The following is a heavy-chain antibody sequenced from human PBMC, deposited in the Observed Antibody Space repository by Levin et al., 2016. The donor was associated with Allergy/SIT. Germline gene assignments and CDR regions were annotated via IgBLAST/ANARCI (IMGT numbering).Heavy chain of an antibody. D-gene: IGHD3-10*01. J-gene: IGHJ4*02. CDR1: GFTLSSNA. Sequence: GGSLRLSCAASGFTLSSNAMGWVRQAPGKGLEWIGRTRSKDYSYSTEYAASVKGRITISRDDSTTSLYLQLNSLKIEDTAVYYCTALTYFGSGSYTWGQGTLVTVSS. V-gene: IGHV3-72*01. CDR3: TALTYFGSGSYT. CDR2: TRSKDYSYST.